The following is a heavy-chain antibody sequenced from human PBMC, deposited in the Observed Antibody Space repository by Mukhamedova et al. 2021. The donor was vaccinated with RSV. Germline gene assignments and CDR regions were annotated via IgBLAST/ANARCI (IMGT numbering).Heavy chain of an antibody. D-gene: IGHD5-24*01. J-gene: IGHJ4*02. CDR2: ISAYNGNT. CDR3: ARDGNERWLQKY. V-gene: IGHV1-18*01. Sequence: VRQAPGQGLEWMGWISAYNGNTHYAQKLQGRVTMTTDTSTSTAYMELRSLRSDDTAVYYCARDGNERWLQKYWGQGTLVTVSS.